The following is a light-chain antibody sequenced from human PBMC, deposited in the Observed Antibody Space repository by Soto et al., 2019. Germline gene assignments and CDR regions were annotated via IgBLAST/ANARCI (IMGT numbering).Light chain of an antibody. Sequence: EIVLTQSPGTLSLSPGERATLSCRAIQSVSSSYLVWYQQKPGQAPRLLIYDASSRATGIPDRFSGSGSGTDFTLTISRLEPEDFAVYYCQQRSNWPPGPITFGQGTRREIK. V-gene: IGKV3D-20*02. J-gene: IGKJ5*01. CDR3: QQRSNWPPGPIT. CDR2: DAS. CDR1: QSVSSSY.